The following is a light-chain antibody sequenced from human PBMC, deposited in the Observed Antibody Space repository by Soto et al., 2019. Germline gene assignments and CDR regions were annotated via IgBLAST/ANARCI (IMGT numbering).Light chain of an antibody. Sequence: QSALTQPASVSGSPGQSITISCTGTSSDIGSYILVSWYQQHPGKAPKLLIYEGSKRPSGVSNRFSGSKSGNTASLTISGLQAEDEADYYCCSYAGGSTLYVFGTGTKLTVL. CDR3: CSYAGGSTLYV. CDR2: EGS. V-gene: IGLV2-23*01. CDR1: SSDIGSYIL. J-gene: IGLJ1*01.